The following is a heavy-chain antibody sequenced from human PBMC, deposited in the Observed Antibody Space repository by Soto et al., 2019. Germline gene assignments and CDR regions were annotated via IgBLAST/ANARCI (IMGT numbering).Heavy chain of an antibody. J-gene: IGHJ6*03. V-gene: IGHV1-18*01. CDR2: ISAYNGNT. D-gene: IGHD2-2*01. CDR1: GYTFTSYG. Sequence: ASVKVSCKASGYTFTSYGISWVRQAPGQGLEWMGWISAYNGNTNYAQKLQGRVTMTTDTSTSTAYMELRSLRSDDTAVYYCARGIDIVVVPAAPAPNYYYYMDVWGKGTTVTVSS. CDR3: ARGIDIVVVPAAPAPNYYYYMDV.